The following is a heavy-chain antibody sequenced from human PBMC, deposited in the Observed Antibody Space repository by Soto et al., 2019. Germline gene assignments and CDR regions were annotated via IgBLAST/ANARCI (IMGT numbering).Heavy chain of an antibody. CDR2: ISAYNGNT. V-gene: IGHV1-18*01. J-gene: IGHJ6*03. CDR3: ARGYCSSTSCFEYSSSSGNHYYYMDV. CDR1: GYTFTSFG. D-gene: IGHD2-2*01. Sequence: ASVKVSCKASGYTFTSFGITWVRQAPGQGFEWMGWISAYNGNTNYAQKLQGRVTMTTDTSTSTAYMELRSLRSDDTAVYYCARGYCSSTSCFEYSSSSGNHYYYMDVWGKGTTVTVSS.